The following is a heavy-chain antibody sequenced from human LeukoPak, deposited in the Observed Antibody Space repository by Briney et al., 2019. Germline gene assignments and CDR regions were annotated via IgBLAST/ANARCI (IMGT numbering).Heavy chain of an antibody. CDR3: AANHDFGDWRLDY. V-gene: IGHV1-58*02. CDR1: GFTFTNAA. J-gene: IGHJ4*02. CDR2: IVVGSGNT. Sequence: ASVKVSCKASGFTFTNAAMQWVRQARGQRLEWMGWIVVGSGNTLYAQKFRERVSITRDMSTSTAYMELSSLRSEDTAVYYCAANHDFGDWRLDYWGQGTLVTVSS. D-gene: IGHD4-17*01.